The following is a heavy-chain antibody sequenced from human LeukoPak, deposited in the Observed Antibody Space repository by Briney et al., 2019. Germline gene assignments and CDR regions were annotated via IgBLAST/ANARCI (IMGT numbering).Heavy chain of an antibody. V-gene: IGHV3-48*03. CDR3: ASFDATTKTYYDFWSGSYYYYGMDV. Sequence: PGGSLRLSCAASGFTFSSYEMNWVRQAPGKGPEWVSYISSSGGTIYYADSVKGRFTISRDNAKNSLYLQMNSLRAEDTAVYYCASFDATTKTYYDFWSGSYYYYGMDVWGQGTTVTVSS. CDR2: ISSSGGTI. J-gene: IGHJ6*02. D-gene: IGHD3-3*01. CDR1: GFTFSSYE.